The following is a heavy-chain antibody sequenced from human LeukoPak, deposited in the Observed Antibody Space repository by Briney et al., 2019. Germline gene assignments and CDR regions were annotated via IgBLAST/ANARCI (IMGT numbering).Heavy chain of an antibody. Sequence: GGSLRLSCAASGFTFSSYAMSWVRQAPGKGLEWVSAISGSGGSTYYADSVKGRFTISRDNSKNTLYLQMNSLRAEDTAVYYCAKDQATITMVRGVMDYWGQGTLVTVSS. CDR1: GFTFSSYA. CDR2: ISGSGGST. J-gene: IGHJ4*02. V-gene: IGHV3-23*01. D-gene: IGHD3-10*01. CDR3: AKDQATITMVRGVMDY.